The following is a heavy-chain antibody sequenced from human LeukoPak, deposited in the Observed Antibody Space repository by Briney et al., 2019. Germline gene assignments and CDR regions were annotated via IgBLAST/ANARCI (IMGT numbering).Heavy chain of an antibody. CDR1: GGSISSGSYY. J-gene: IGHJ4*02. CDR2: IYTSGRT. V-gene: IGHV4-61*02. CDR3: ARGGITGKIDY. Sequence: PSQTLSLTCTVPGGSISSGSYYWSWIRQPAGKGLEWVGRIYTSGRTNYNPSLKSRVTISVDTSKNQFSLKLSSVAAADTAVYYCARGGITGKIDYWGQGTLVTVSS. D-gene: IGHD1-20*01.